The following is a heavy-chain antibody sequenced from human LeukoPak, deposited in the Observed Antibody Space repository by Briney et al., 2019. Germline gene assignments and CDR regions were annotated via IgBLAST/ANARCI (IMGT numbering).Heavy chain of an antibody. J-gene: IGHJ5*02. CDR2: IYYSGST. D-gene: IGHD1-26*01. CDR3: AGDLRVGAKFPTPRNWFDP. Sequence: SQTLSLTCTVSGVSVNSGIYYWTWLRQLPGEGLEGIGYIYYSGSTYYNPSLKSRVTISVDTSKNQFSLKLSSVTAADTAVYYCAGDLRVGAKFPTPRNWFDPWGQGTLVTVSS. CDR1: GVSVNSGIYY. V-gene: IGHV4-30-4*08.